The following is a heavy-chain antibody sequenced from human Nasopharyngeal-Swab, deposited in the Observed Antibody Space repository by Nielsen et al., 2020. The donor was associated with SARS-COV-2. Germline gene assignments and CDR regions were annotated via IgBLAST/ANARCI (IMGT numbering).Heavy chain of an antibody. CDR3: TRGLSGIVPAPILGLGPYYYYYYMDV. Sequence: CMRPAPWKRLEWIADINHSGSTNYNPSLKSRVTLSVDTSMNQFSLELSSVTAADTAVYYCTRGLSGIVPAPILGLGPYYYYYYMDVWGKGTTVTVSS. J-gene: IGHJ6*03. V-gene: IGHV4-34*01. CDR2: INHSGST. D-gene: IGHD2-2*01.